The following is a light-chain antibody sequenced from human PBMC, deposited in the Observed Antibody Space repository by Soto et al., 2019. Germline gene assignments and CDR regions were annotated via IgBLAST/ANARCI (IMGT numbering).Light chain of an antibody. CDR1: SSNIGAGYD. J-gene: IGLJ2*01. Sequence: QSVLTQPPSVSGAPGQRVTISCTGNSSNIGAGYDVHWYQQLPGTAPKLLIYGNSNRPSEVPDRFSGSKSGTSASLAITGLQAEDEADYYCQSYDSSLSGSVFGGGTKLTVL. V-gene: IGLV1-40*01. CDR2: GNS. CDR3: QSYDSSLSGSV.